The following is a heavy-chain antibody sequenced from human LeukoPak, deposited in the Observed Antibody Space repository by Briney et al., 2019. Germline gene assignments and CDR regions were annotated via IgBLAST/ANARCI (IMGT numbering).Heavy chain of an antibody. CDR1: GFTFSSYS. D-gene: IGHD2-2*01. V-gene: IGHV3-48*01. Sequence: GGSLRLSCAASGFTFSSYSMDWVRQAPGKGLEWVSYISSSSSTIYYADSVKGRFTISRDNAKNSLYLQMNSLKTEDTAVYYCTRDHYLNIPAAPDYHYMDVWGKGTTVTVSS. J-gene: IGHJ6*03. CDR3: TRDHYLNIPAAPDYHYMDV. CDR2: ISSSSSTI.